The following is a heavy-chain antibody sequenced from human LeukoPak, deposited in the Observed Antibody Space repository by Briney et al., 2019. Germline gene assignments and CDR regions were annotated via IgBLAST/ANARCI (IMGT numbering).Heavy chain of an antibody. J-gene: IGHJ4*02. CDR2: ISGSGGRT. CDR3: AKGPGDGVVNSYFTY. CDR1: GFTFTSYA. V-gene: IGHV3-23*01. Sequence: GGSLRLSCAASGFTFTSYAMSWVRQAPGKGLQWVSSISGSGGRTYYADSVKGRFTISRDNSKNTVNLQMNSPRAEKTAVYTLAKGPGDGVVNSYFTYGGRGPLLTS. D-gene: IGHD2-8*01.